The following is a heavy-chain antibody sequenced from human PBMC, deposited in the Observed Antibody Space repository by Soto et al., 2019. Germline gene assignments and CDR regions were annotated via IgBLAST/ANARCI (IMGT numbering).Heavy chain of an antibody. V-gene: IGHV1-46*01. Sequence: ASVKVSCKASGYTFTSYYMHWVRQAPGQGLEWMGIINPSGGSTSYAQKFQGRVTMTRDTSTSTVYMELSSLRSGDTAVYYCARLRASGASRYYYGMDVWGQGTTVTVSS. J-gene: IGHJ6*02. CDR3: ARLRASGASRYYYGMDV. D-gene: IGHD3-10*01. CDR1: GYTFTSYY. CDR2: INPSGGST.